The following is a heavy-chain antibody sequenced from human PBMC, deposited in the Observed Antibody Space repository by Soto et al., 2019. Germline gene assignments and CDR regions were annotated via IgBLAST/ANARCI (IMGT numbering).Heavy chain of an antibody. D-gene: IGHD3-3*01. CDR3: ARDGGTYYFDY. V-gene: IGHV3-21*01. CDR1: GFTFSDYS. Sequence: EVQLVESGGGLVKPGGSLRLSCVVSGFTFSDYSMNWVRQAPGKGLEWVSSISSSTKYIYYADSVKGRLTISRDNAKNSLYLQMNSLRADDTAVYYCARDGGTYYFDYWGQGTLVTVSS. J-gene: IGHJ4*02. CDR2: ISSSTKYI.